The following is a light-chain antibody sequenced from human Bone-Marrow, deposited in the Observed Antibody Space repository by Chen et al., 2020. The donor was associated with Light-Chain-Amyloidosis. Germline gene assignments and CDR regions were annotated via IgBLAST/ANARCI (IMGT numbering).Light chain of an antibody. Sequence: EIVLTQSPGTLSLSLGERATLSCRASQRVTFTDLAWYQKKPGQAPRLLLYAVSTRATGIPDRFSGSGSGTDFTLTISRLEPEDFAVYYCQQYGSSLITVGQGTRLEIK. J-gene: IGKJ5*01. CDR2: AVS. V-gene: IGKV3-20*01. CDR1: QRVTFTD. CDR3: QQYGSSLIT.